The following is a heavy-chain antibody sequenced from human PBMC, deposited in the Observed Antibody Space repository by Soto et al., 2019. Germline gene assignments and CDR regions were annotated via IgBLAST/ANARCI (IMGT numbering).Heavy chain of an antibody. D-gene: IGHD6-6*01. Sequence: LRLSCAASGFTFSDYYMSWIRQAPGKGLEWVSYISSSGSTIYYADSVKGRFTISRDNAKNSLYLQMNSLRAEDTAVYYCARVDMYSSSHFDYWGQGTLVTVSS. CDR2: ISSSGSTI. CDR3: ARVDMYSSSHFDY. CDR1: GFTFSDYY. J-gene: IGHJ4*02. V-gene: IGHV3-11*01.